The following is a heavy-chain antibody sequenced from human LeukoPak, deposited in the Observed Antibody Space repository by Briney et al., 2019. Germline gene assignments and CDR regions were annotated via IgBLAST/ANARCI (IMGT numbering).Heavy chain of an antibody. D-gene: IGHD4/OR15-4a*01. J-gene: IGHJ4*02. CDR1: GFTFDDYA. CDR3: AKESRARLYYFDY. Sequence: GRSLRLSCAASGFTFDDYAMHWVRQAPGKGLEWVSGISWNSGSIGYADSVKGRFTISRDNAKNSLYLQMNSLRAEDTALYYCAKESRARLYYFDYWGQGTLVTVSS. V-gene: IGHV3-9*01. CDR2: ISWNSGSI.